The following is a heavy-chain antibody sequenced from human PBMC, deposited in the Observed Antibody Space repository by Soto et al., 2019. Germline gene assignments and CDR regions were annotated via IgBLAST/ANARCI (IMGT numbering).Heavy chain of an antibody. CDR2: IIPIFGTV. CDR1: GDTFRSNG. CDR3: ARDGGVTGMTTILDS. J-gene: IGHJ5*01. V-gene: IGHV1-69*05. D-gene: IGHD2-8*02. Sequence: QVQLVQSGTEVTKPGASVQVSCKVSGDTFRSNGISWVRQVPGQGLDWMGGIIPIFGTVNYALKFLGRVTXPXXXAXXTASMELSALRPDDTGLYYCARDGGVTGMTTILDSWGQGTVVTVS.